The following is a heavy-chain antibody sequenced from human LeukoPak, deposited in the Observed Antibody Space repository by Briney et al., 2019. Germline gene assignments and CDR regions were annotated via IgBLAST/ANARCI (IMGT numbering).Heavy chain of an antibody. CDR2: INSDGSST. D-gene: IGHD2-21*02. CDR1: GFTFSNYW. J-gene: IGHJ6*03. CDR3: ARNGAPVVTAITPYYYYMDV. Sequence: GGSLRLSCAASGFTFSNYWMHWVRQAPGKGLVWVSRINSDGSSTNYADSVKGRFTISRDNAKNSLYLQMNSLRAEDTAVYYCARNGAPVVTAITPYYYYMDVWGKGTTVTVSS. V-gene: IGHV3-74*01.